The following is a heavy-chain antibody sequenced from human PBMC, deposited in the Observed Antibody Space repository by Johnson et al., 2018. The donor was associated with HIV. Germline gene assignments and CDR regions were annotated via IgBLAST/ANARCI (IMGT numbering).Heavy chain of an antibody. Sequence: QVQLVESGGGVVQPGRSLRLSCAASGFTFSTYAMHWVRQAPGKGLEWVATISYDGSNKNYVDSVKGRFTISRDNSKNTLHLQMNSLRVDDTAVYFCARDPLVGTVTVGAFDIWGQGTMVTVSS. CDR3: ARDPLVGTVTVGAFDI. J-gene: IGHJ3*02. V-gene: IGHV3-30-3*01. CDR2: ISYDGSNK. D-gene: IGHD1-26*01. CDR1: GFTFSTYA.